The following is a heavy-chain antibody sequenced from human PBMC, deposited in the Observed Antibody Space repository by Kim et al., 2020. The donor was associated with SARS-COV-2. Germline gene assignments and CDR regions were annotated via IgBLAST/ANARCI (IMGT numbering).Heavy chain of an antibody. V-gene: IGHV1-8*01. CDR3: ARVFGFYYHYMDV. J-gene: IGHJ6*03. Sequence: GYAQKFQGRVTMAWNTSTSTAYMELSGLRSEDTAVYYCARVFGFYYHYMDVWGKGTTVTVSS. D-gene: IGHD3-10*01.